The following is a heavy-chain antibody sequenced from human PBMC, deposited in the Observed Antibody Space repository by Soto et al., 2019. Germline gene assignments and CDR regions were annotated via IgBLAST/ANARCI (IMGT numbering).Heavy chain of an antibody. CDR1: GFTFSDYA. CDR2: ISASGYST. D-gene: IGHD3-16*01. Sequence: EVQLLESGGGLVQPGESLRLSCAASGFTFSDYAMGWVRQAPGKGLEWVSSISASGYSTYYADSVKGRFTISRDTSKNTLYLQTNSLRAEDTAMYYYAKMGRDAYKPFDSWGQGSLVTVSS. V-gene: IGHV3-23*01. J-gene: IGHJ4*02. CDR3: AKMGRDAYKPFDS.